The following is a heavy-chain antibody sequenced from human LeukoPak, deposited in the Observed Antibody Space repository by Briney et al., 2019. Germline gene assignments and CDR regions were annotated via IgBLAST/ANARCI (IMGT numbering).Heavy chain of an antibody. Sequence: GGSLRLSCVASGLTFSSYAMNWVRQAPGKGLEWVSSISSSSSYIYYADSVKGRFTISRDNAKNSLYLQMNSLRAEDTAVYYCASDSLYGDYFDYWGQGTLVTVSS. CDR2: ISSSSSYI. CDR1: GLTFSSYA. V-gene: IGHV3-21*01. D-gene: IGHD4-17*01. J-gene: IGHJ4*02. CDR3: ASDSLYGDYFDY.